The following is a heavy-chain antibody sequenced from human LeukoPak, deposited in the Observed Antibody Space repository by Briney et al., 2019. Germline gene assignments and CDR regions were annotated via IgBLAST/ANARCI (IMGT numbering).Heavy chain of an antibody. CDR1: GGSFSGYY. D-gene: IGHD1-7*01. J-gene: IGHJ4*02. V-gene: IGHV4-34*01. CDR3: ARARKSSQTTVFDY. CDR2: INHSGST. Sequence: SETLSLTCAVYGGSFSGYYWGWIRQPPGKGLEWIGEINHSGSTNYNPSLKSRVTISVDTSKNQFSLKLSSVTAADTAVYYCARARKSSQTTVFDYWGQGTLVTVSS.